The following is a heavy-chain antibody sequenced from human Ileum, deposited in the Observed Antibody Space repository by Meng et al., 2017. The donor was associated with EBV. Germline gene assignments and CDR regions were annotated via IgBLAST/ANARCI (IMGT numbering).Heavy chain of an antibody. Sequence: QVQLQELGPGLGKPSGTLSLPFPGSGGSISRSDWGSGVRQPPGKGLEWIGETSHSGSTNYSPSLKSRVTISLDKSKNQLSLKLNSVTAADTAVYYCASSDYYRSDYWGQGTLVTVSS. CDR2: TSHSGST. V-gene: IGHV4-4*02. J-gene: IGHJ4*02. CDR1: GGSISRSDW. CDR3: ASSDYYRSDY. D-gene: IGHD3-22*01.